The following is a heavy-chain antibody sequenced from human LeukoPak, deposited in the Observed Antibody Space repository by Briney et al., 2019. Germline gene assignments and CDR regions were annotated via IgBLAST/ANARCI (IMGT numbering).Heavy chain of an antibody. CDR3: ASHIVGATNFDY. CDR1: GGSISSSNW. Sequence: SGTLSLTCAVSGGSISSSNWWSWVRQPPGKGLEWIGEIYHSGSTNYNPSLKSRVTISVDKSKKQFSLKLSSVTAADTAVYYCASHIVGATNFDYWGQGTLVTVSS. V-gene: IGHV4-4*02. CDR2: IYHSGST. D-gene: IGHD1-26*01. J-gene: IGHJ4*02.